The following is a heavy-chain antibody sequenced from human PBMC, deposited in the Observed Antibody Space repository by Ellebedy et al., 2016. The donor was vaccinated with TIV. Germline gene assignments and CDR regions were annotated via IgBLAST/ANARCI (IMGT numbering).Heavy chain of an antibody. J-gene: IGHJ5*02. V-gene: IGHV4-38-2*02. CDR3: AREDAHDTTT. Sequence: GSLRLSCTVSGYSISSGFYWGWIRQPPGKGLEWIGNIYHGGFTYYNPSLQSRVTISADTSKNQFSLRLTSVTAADTAVYYCAREDAHDTTTWGQGTLVTVSS. CDR2: IYHGGFT. CDR1: GYSISSGFY. D-gene: IGHD1-14*01.